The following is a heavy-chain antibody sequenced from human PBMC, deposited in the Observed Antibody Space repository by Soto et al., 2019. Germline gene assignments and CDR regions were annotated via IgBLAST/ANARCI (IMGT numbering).Heavy chain of an antibody. V-gene: IGHV3-33*01. J-gene: IGHJ4*02. D-gene: IGHD2-8*02. CDR2: LWSNGITR. Sequence: GGSLRLSCTASGFSLSRYGLHWIRQAPGKGLEWVAGLWSNGITRSYADSVKGRFTISRDTSENMLYLQMNSLGAEDTAVYYCSIDLSYWSLPTDHSGQGPLLTVS. CDR1: GFSLSRYG. CDR3: SIDLSYWSLPTDH.